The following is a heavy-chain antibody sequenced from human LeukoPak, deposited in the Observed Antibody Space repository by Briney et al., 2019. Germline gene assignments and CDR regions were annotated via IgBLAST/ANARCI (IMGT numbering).Heavy chain of an antibody. CDR1: GFTFSTYS. D-gene: IGHD1-14*01. CDR2: ISTSSTYI. J-gene: IGHJ6*02. CDR3: ARHEPVITLSSYYYGMDV. V-gene: IGHV3-21*01. Sequence: PGGSLRLSCAASGFTFSTYSMNWVRQAPGKGLEWVSSISTSSTYIYYADSVKGRFTISRDNAKNSLYLQMDSLRAEDTAVYYCARHEPVITLSSYYYGMDVWGPGTTVTVSS.